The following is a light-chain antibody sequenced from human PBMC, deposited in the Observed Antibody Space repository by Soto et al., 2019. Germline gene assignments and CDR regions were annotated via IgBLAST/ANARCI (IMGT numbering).Light chain of an antibody. CDR1: QSISSW. V-gene: IGKV1-5*01. CDR2: DAS. CDR3: QQYNSYWT. Sequence: DIQMTQSPSTLSASVGDRVTITCRASQSISSWLAWYQQKPGKAPKLLIYDASSLESGVPSRFSGSGSGTEFPLAISSLQPDDFATYYCQQYNSYWTFCQGTKVEIQ. J-gene: IGKJ1*01.